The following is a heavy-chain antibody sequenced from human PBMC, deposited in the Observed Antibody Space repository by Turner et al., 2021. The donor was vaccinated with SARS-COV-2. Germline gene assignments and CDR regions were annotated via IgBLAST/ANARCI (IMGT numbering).Heavy chain of an antibody. CDR3: ATHYDIVNTYYAPRGYSGMDV. CDR2: FDHEDGKT. V-gene: IGHV1-24*01. J-gene: IGHJ6*02. CDR1: GFTLTDLS. D-gene: IGHD3-9*01. Sequence: QVQLVQSGAVVKMPGASVKVSCKVSGFTLTDLSMHWVRQAPGNGLEWMGGFDHEDGKTIDAQNLQGRVTITEDTSTDTTYMELRSLRSEDTAVYYCATHYDIVNTYYAPRGYSGMDVWGQGTAVTVSS.